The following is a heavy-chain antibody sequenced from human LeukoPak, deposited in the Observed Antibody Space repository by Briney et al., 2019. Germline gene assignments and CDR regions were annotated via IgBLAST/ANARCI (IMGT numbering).Heavy chain of an antibody. CDR1: GYTFTSYG. V-gene: IGHV1-18*01. J-gene: IGHJ4*02. CDR2: ISAYNGNT. Sequence: ASVKVSCKAPGYTFTSYGISWVRQAPGQGLEWMGWISAYNGNTNYAQKLQGRVTMTTDTSTSTAYMELRSLRSDDTAVYYCARDGLSRYSYGYSDYWGQGTLVTVSS. CDR3: ARDGLSRYSYGYSDY. D-gene: IGHD5-18*01.